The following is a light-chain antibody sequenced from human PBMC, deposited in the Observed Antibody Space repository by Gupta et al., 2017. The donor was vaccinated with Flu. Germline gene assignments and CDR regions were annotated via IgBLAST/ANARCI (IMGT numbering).Light chain of an antibody. V-gene: IGLV2-11*01. Sequence: QSALTQPRSVSGSPGQSVTISCTGTSSDVGGYNFVSWYKQSPGKAPNLIIYGVSKRPSGVPDRFSASKSGNTASLTIAALQPEDEAQYYCCSYAGSYTDWLFGGGTNLTVL. CDR2: GVS. J-gene: IGLJ3*02. CDR1: SSDVGGYNF. CDR3: CSYAGSYTDWL.